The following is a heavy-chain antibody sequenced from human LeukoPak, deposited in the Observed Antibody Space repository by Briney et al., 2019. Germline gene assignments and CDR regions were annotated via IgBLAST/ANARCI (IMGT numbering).Heavy chain of an antibody. CDR2: IYYSGST. V-gene: IGHV4-30-4*01. D-gene: IGHD2-21*02. CDR3: ARVPRGDPDLGWFDP. Sequence: PSETLSLTCTVSGGSISSGDYYWRWIRQPPGKGLEWIGYIYYSGSTYYNPSLKSRVTISVDTSKNQFSLKLSSVTAADTAVYYCARVPRGDPDLGWFDPWGQGTLVTVSS. J-gene: IGHJ5*02. CDR1: GGSISSGDYY.